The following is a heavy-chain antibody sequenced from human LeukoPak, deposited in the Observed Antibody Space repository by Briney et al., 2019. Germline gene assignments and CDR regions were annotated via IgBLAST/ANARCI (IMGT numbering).Heavy chain of an antibody. CDR2: IYYSGST. CDR3: ARTNSRYGGNSNFDH. D-gene: IGHD4-23*01. Sequence: KPSETLSLTCTVSGGSISSYYWSWIRQPPGKGLEWIGYIYYSGSTNCNPSLKSRVTISVDTSKNQFSLKLSSATAADAAVYYCARTNSRYGGNSNFDHWGQGTVVTVSS. CDR1: GGSISSYY. V-gene: IGHV4-59*01. J-gene: IGHJ4*02.